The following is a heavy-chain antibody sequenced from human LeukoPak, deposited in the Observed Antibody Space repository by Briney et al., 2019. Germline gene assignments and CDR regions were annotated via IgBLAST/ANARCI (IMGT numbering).Heavy chain of an antibody. V-gene: IGHV5-51*01. J-gene: IGHJ4*02. Sequence: PGESLKIPCKGSEYSFSIYWIAWVRQMPGKGLEYMGIIYPEDSDPRYTPSFQGQVTISADKSISTAYLEWSSLKASDTAMYYCARRMYGDYEGFDYWGQGTLVTVSS. CDR3: ARRMYGDYEGFDY. D-gene: IGHD2-21*02. CDR2: IYPEDSDP. CDR1: EYSFSIYW.